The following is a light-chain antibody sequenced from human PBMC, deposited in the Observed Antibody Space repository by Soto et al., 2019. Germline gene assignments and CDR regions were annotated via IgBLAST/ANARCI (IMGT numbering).Light chain of an antibody. Sequence: EFVLTQYTDTLSLSPGERATLSCRASQSVSSYLAWYQQKPGQAPRLLIYDTSNRATGVPARFSGSGSGTDFTLTISSLEPEDFAVYYCQQRSNWPPITFGQGTRLEIK. V-gene: IGKV3-11*01. CDR2: DTS. CDR3: QQRSNWPPIT. CDR1: QSVSSY. J-gene: IGKJ5*01.